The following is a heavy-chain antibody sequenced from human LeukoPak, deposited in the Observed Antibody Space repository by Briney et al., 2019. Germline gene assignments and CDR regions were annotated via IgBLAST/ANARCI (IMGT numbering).Heavy chain of an antibody. CDR3: ATERTSGYYRGSFDY. D-gene: IGHD3-22*01. V-gene: IGHV1-69*01. CDR1: GGTFSSYA. CDR2: IIPIFGTA. J-gene: IGHJ4*02. Sequence: SSVKVSCKASGGTFSSYAISWVRQAPGQGLEWMGGIIPIFGTANYAQKFQGRVTITADESTSTAYMELSSLRSEDTAVYYCATERTSGYYRGSFDYWGQGTLVTVSS.